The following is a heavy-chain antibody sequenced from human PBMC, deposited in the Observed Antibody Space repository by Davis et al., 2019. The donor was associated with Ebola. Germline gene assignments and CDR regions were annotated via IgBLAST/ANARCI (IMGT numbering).Heavy chain of an antibody. V-gene: IGHV4-59*08. CDR2: IYYSGST. CDR3: ARGVAAAGNWFDP. D-gene: IGHD6-13*01. Sequence: SETLSLTCTVPGGSISSYYWSWIRQPPGKGLEWIGYIYYSGSTNYNPSLKSRVTISVDTSKNQFSLKLSSVTAADTAVYYCARGVAAAGNWFDPWGQGTLVTVSS. J-gene: IGHJ5*02. CDR1: GGSISSYY.